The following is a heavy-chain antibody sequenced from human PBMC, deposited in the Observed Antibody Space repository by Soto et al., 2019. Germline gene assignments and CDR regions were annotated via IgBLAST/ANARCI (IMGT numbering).Heavy chain of an antibody. CDR1: GGSISHNY. V-gene: IGHV4-4*07. D-gene: IGHD1-1*01. CDR2: IYASGST. CDR3: ARSLPGTTGNGLDV. J-gene: IGHJ6*02. Sequence: PSETLSLTCSVSGGSISHNYWIWIRQPAGKGLEWIGRIYASGSTNYNPSLKSRVTMSVDTSKNQVSLKVTSVTAADTAVYYCARSLPGTTGNGLDVWGQGTTVTVSS.